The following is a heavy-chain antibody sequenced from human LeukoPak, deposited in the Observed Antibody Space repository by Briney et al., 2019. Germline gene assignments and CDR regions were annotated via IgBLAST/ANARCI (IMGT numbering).Heavy chain of an antibody. CDR1: GGSISSSNW. CDR2: IYHSGST. J-gene: IGHJ3*02. Sequence: PSGTLSLTCAVSGGSISSSNWWSWVRQPPGKGLEWIGEIYHSGSTNYNPPLKSRVTISVDKSKNQFSLKLSSVTAADTAVYYCAGVDTAMVSVAFDIWGQGTMVTVSS. D-gene: IGHD5-18*01. CDR3: AGVDTAMVSVAFDI. V-gene: IGHV4-4*02.